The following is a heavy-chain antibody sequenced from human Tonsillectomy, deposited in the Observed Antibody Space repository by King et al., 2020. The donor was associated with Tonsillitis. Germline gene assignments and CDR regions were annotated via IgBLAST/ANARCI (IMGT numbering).Heavy chain of an antibody. J-gene: IGHJ5*02. Sequence: QLVQSGGGLVKPGGSLRLSCAASGFTFSSYGMNWVRQAPGKGLEWVSSISSRSDYIYYADLVKGRVTLSRDNAKNSLFLQLNSLRVKDTAIYYCARDATVITTGGWFDPWGQGTLVTVSS. D-gene: IGHD4-17*01. CDR1: GFTFSSYG. CDR2: ISSRSDYI. CDR3: ARDATVITTGGWFDP. V-gene: IGHV3-21*01.